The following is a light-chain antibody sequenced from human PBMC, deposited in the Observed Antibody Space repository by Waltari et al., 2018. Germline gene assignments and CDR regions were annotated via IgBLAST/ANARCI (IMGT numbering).Light chain of an antibody. CDR2: AAS. Sequence: AIQMTQSPSSLSASVGDRVTISCRASQGIRNELGWDQQKPGKAPKLLIYAASSLQSGAPSRFSGSGSGTDFTLTISSLQPEDSATYYCLQDCNYPWTFGQGTKVEIK. J-gene: IGKJ1*01. CDR3: LQDCNYPWT. CDR1: QGIRNE. V-gene: IGKV1-6*01.